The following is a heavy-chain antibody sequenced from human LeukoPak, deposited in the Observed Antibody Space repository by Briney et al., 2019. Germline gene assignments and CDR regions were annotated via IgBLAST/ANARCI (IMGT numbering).Heavy chain of an antibody. V-gene: IGHV3-48*01. Sequence: GGSLRLSCSGSGFTFSSYSMNWVRQAPGQGPEWIAYITGRSNTIYYAESAKGRFTISRDNGKNSLYLQMYNVTVEDTAVYYCASRYQGDNYGMVVWGQGTTVTVSS. J-gene: IGHJ6*02. D-gene: IGHD2-2*01. CDR1: GFTFSSYS. CDR3: ASRYQGDNYGMVV. CDR2: ITGRSNTI.